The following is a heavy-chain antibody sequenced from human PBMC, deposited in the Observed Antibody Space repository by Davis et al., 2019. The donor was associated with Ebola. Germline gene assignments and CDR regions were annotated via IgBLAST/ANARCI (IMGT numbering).Heavy chain of an antibody. J-gene: IGHJ4*02. CDR2: ISAYNGNT. D-gene: IGHD6-13*01. CDR3: ARSRKAAAGTWSLFDY. V-gene: IGHV1-18*01. CDR1: GYTFTSYG. Sequence: AASVKVSCKASGYTFTSYGISWVRQAPGQGLEWMGWISAYNGNTNYAQKLQGRVTMTTDTSTSTAYMELRSLRSDDTAVYYCARSRKAAAGTWSLFDYWGQGTLVTVSS.